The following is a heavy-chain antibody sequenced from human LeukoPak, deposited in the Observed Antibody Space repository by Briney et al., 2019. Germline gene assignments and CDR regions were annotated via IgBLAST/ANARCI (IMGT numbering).Heavy chain of an antibody. J-gene: IGHJ4*02. CDR1: ADTFTSSW. CDR2: IYPGDSET. CDR3: ARRSGRWSDFDY. V-gene: IGHV5-51*01. Sequence: GESLKISCKLSADTFTSSWIAWVRQMPGKGLEWMGTIYPGDSETRYGPSFQGQVTISADRSLTTAYLQWNSLSASDTAIYYCARRSGRWSDFDYWGQGTLVTVSS. D-gene: IGHD6-25*01.